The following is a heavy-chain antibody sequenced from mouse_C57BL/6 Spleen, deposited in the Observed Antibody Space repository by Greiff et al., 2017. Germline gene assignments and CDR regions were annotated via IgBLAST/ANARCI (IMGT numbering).Heavy chain of an antibody. CDR1: GYTFTNYW. Sequence: QVQLKQSGAELVRPGTSVKMSCKASGYTFTNYWIGWAKQRPGHGLEWIGAIYPGGGYTNYNEKFKGKATLTADKSSSTAYMQFSSLTSEDSAIYYGARRDDCDRAMDDWGQGTAVTVSS. CDR3: ARRDDCDRAMDD. V-gene: IGHV1-63*01. D-gene: IGHD2-4*01. CDR2: IYPGGGYT. J-gene: IGHJ4*01.